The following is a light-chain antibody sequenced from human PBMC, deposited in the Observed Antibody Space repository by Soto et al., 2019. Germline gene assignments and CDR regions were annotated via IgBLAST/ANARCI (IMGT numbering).Light chain of an antibody. Sequence: DIQLTQSPPSLSASVGDRVTITCRSSQSINSHLNWYQQKTGKAPKLLIFEASSLHSGVPSRFGGSGSGTDFTLTITSLQPEDSATYYCQQSDSITSFGGGTKVEIK. CDR3: QQSDSITS. V-gene: IGKV1-39*01. CDR1: QSINSH. CDR2: EAS. J-gene: IGKJ4*01.